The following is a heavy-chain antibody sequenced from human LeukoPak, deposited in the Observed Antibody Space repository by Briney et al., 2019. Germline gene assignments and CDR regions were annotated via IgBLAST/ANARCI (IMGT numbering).Heavy chain of an antibody. CDR3: ASPRGAAGYYFLYPGV. CDR2: IYYSGST. D-gene: IGHD6-13*01. V-gene: IGHV4-59*08. CDR1: GGSISSYY. J-gene: IGHJ6*03. Sequence: SETLSLTCTVSGGSISSYYWSWIRQPPGKGLEWIGYIYYSGSTNYNPSLKSRVTISVDTSKNQFSLKLSSVTAADTAVYYCASPRGAAGYYFLYPGVWGKGTTVTVS.